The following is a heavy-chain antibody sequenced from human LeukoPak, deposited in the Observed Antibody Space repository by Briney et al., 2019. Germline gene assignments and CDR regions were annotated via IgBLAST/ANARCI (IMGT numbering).Heavy chain of an antibody. D-gene: IGHD6-13*01. J-gene: IGHJ6*02. Sequence: ASVKVSCKASGYTFTGYYMHWVRQAPGQGLEWMGWINPNSGGTNYAQKLQGRVTMTTDTSTSTAYMELRSLRSDDTAVYYCARDDSSSWKYYYYGMDVWGQGTTVTVSS. V-gene: IGHV1-2*02. CDR2: INPNSGGT. CDR3: ARDDSSSWKYYYYGMDV. CDR1: GYTFTGYY.